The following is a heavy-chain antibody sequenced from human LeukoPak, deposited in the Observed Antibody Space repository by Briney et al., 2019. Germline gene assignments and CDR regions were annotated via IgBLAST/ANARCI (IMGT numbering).Heavy chain of an antibody. CDR1: GFTFSTNS. CDR3: AKDSYVSGRPLHTFDV. D-gene: IGHD3-10*01. V-gene: IGHV3-23*01. Sequence: PGGSLRLSCSASGFTFSTNSMHWVRQAPGKGLEWVSGISGDGASTHYAESVKGQFTISRDNSQNTLFLQMNSLRVEDTAIYYCAKDSYVSGRPLHTFDVWGQGTMVTVSS. CDR2: ISGDGAST. J-gene: IGHJ3*01.